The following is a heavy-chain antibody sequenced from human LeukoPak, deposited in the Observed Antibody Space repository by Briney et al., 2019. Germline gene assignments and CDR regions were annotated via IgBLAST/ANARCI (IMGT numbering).Heavy chain of an antibody. D-gene: IGHD3-22*01. CDR2: IYYSGST. CDR1: GGSISSGGYY. Sequence: SQTLSLTCTVSGGSISSGGYYWSWLRQHPGKGLEWIGYIYYSGSTYYNPSLKSRVTISVDTSKNQFSLKLSSVTAADTAVYYCARATYHSSGYLDYWGQGTRVTVPS. CDR3: ARATYHSSGYLDY. J-gene: IGHJ4*02. V-gene: IGHV4-31*03.